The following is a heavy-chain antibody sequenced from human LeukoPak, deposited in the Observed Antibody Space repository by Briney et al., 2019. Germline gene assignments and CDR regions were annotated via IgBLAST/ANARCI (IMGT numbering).Heavy chain of an antibody. CDR1: GYTFTGYY. D-gene: IGHD2-15*01. CDR2: INPNSGGT. J-gene: IGHJ4*02. CDR3: ARYCSGGSCAR. Sequence: ASVKVSCKASGYTFTGYYMHWVRQAPGQGLEWMGRINPNSGGTNYAQKFQGRVAMTRDTSISTAYMELSRLRSDDTAVYYCARYCSGGSCARWGQGTLVTVSS. V-gene: IGHV1-2*06.